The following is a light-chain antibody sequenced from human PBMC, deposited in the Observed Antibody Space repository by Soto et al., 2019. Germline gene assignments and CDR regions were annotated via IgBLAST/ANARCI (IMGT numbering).Light chain of an antibody. Sequence: DIQMTQSPSSLSASVRDRVTITCRASQSISTYLNWYQQKPGKVPKLLIYAASTLQSGVPSRFRGSGSGTDFTLTISSLQPEDFATYCCQQSYNSPWTFAQGTKVEIK. CDR1: QSISTY. CDR2: AAS. V-gene: IGKV1-39*01. J-gene: IGKJ1*01. CDR3: QQSYNSPWT.